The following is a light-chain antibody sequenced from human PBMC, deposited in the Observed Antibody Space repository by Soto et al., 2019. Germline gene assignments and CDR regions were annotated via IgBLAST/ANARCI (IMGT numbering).Light chain of an antibody. Sequence: EIVLTQSPVTLSLSPGERATLSCRASQSVSSSYLAWYQQKPGQAPRLLIYATSSGATGIPDRFSGSGSGTDFTLTISRLEPEDCAVYYCQEYGSSRTFGQGTKVEIK. CDR3: QEYGSSRT. V-gene: IGKV3-20*01. CDR1: QSVSSSY. J-gene: IGKJ1*01. CDR2: ATS.